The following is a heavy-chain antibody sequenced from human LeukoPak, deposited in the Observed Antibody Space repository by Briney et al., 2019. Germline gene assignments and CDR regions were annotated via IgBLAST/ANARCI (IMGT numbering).Heavy chain of an antibody. CDR1: GFTFSSYA. D-gene: IGHD5-12*01. J-gene: IGHJ4*02. Sequence: PGGSLRLSCSASGFTFSSYAMHWVRQAPGKGLEDVSAITSNGGSTYYADSVKGRFTTSRDNSKNTLYLQMSSLRVEDTALYYCVKPLGSSGYGYYFDYWGQGTLVTVSS. CDR2: ITSNGGST. V-gene: IGHV3-64D*06. CDR3: VKPLGSSGYGYYFDY.